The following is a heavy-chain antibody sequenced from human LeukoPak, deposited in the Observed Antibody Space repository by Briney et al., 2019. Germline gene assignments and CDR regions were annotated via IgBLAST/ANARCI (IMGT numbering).Heavy chain of an antibody. CDR1: GFVFSDYS. CDR3: ARDDNWGFDY. Sequence: GGSLRLSCAASGFVFSDYSMNWVCQAPGKGLEWVANIRGSGSGLGSGNYYADSVKGRFTISRDNAKTSLYLQMSSLRAEDTAFYYCARDDNWGFDYWGQGALVTVSS. CDR2: IRGSGSGLGSGN. V-gene: IGHV3-48*04. J-gene: IGHJ4*02. D-gene: IGHD7-27*01.